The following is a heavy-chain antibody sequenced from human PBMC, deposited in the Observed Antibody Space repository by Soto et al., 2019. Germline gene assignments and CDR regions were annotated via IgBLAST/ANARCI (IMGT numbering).Heavy chain of an antibody. V-gene: IGHV1-69*12. D-gene: IGHD3-3*01. CDR3: ARDRFAFGVAPAGLLY. CDR2: IIPIFGTA. CDR1: GGTFSSYA. Sequence: QVQLVQSGAEVKKPGSSVKVSCKASGGTFSSYAISWVRQAPGQGLEWMGGIIPIFGTANYAQKFQGRVKITEDESTSTAYMELSSLRSEDTAVYYCARDRFAFGVAPAGLLYWGQGTLVTVSS. J-gene: IGHJ4*02.